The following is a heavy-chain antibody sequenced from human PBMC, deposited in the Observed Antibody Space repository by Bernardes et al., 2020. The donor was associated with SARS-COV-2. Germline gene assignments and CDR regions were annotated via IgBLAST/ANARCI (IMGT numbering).Heavy chain of an antibody. D-gene: IGHD1-26*01. V-gene: IGHV3-74*01. CDR1: GFTFSSYS. CDR3: ARGSGNYYFDY. Sequence: GGSLRLSCSASGFTFSSYSMHWVRLGPGKGPVWVSRINGDGSSINYADSVKGRFTISRDNARNTLYLEMNRLRAEETAVYYCARGSGNYYFDYWGQGTLVTGSS. CDR2: INGDGSSI. J-gene: IGHJ4*02.